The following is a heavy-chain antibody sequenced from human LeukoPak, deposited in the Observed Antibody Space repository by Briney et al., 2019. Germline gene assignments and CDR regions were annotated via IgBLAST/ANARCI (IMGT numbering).Heavy chain of an antibody. CDR1: GYTFTSYG. D-gene: IGHD3-10*01. CDR2: ISAYNGNT. J-gene: IGHJ4*02. V-gene: IGHV1-18*01. Sequence: GASVKASCKASGYTFTSYGISWVRQAPGQGLEWMGWISAYNGNTNYAQKLQGRVTMTTDTSTSTAYTELRSLRSDDTAVYYCARETTMVRGFFDYWGQGTLVTVSS. CDR3: ARETTMVRGFFDY.